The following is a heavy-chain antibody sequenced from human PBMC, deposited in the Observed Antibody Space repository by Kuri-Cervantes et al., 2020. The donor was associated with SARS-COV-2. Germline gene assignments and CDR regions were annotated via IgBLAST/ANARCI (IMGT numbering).Heavy chain of an antibody. D-gene: IGHD1-1*01. J-gene: IGHJ6*03. V-gene: IGHV4-39*07. Sequence: SETLSLTCTVSGGSISSRSYYWGWIRQPPGKGLEWIGSIYHSGSTYYNPSLKSRVTISVDTSKNQFSLKLSSVTAADTAVYYCARYNWNDDPYYYYMDVWGKGTTVTVSS. CDR3: ARYNWNDDPYYYYMDV. CDR2: IYHSGST. CDR1: GGSISSRSYY.